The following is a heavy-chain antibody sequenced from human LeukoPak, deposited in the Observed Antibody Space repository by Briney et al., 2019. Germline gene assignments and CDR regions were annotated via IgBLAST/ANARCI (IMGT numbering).Heavy chain of an antibody. J-gene: IGHJ4*02. D-gene: IGHD4-17*01. CDR1: GFTFSSYA. Sequence: GGSLRLSCAASGFTFSSYAMSWVRQAPGKGLEWVSAISGSGGSTYYADSVKGRFTISRDNSKNTLYLQMNSLRAEDTAVYYCAKDIDYGDYAHLGYWGQGTLVTVSS. V-gene: IGHV3-23*01. CDR2: ISGSGGST. CDR3: AKDIDYGDYAHLGY.